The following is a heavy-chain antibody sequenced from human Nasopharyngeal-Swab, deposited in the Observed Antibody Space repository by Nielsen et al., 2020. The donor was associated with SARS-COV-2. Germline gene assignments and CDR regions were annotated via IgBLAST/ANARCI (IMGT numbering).Heavy chain of an antibody. CDR1: GFVFSSYG. CDR2: IWYDGSNK. V-gene: IGHV3-33*08. CDR3: ARSAGAAMVNYYYYYMDV. Sequence: GESLKISCSASGFVFSSYGMHWVRQAPGKGLEWVAVIWYDGSNKYYADSVKGRFTISRDNSKNTLYLQMNSLRAEDTAVYYCARSAGAAMVNYYYYYMDVWGKGTTVTVSS. D-gene: IGHD5-18*01. J-gene: IGHJ6*03.